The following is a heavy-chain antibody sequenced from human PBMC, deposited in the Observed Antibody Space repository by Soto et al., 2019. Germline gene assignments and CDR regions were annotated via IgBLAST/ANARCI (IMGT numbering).Heavy chain of an antibody. CDR3: ARSGWGIISGYSPIFDY. D-gene: IGHD3-22*01. Sequence: SETLSLTCAVYGGSFSGYYWSWIRQPPGKGLEWIGEINHSGSTNYNPTLKSRVTISVDTSKNQFSLKLSSVTAADTAVYYCARSGWGIISGYSPIFDYWGQGTLVTVS. V-gene: IGHV4-34*01. CDR2: INHSGST. J-gene: IGHJ4*02. CDR1: GGSFSGYY.